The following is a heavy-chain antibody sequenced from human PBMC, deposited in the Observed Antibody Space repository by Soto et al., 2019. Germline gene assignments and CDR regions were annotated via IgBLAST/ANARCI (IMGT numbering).Heavy chain of an antibody. Sequence: ASVKVSCKASGYTFTSYGISWVRQAPGQGLEWMGWISAYNGNTNYAQKLQGRVTMTTDTSTSTAYMELRSLRSDDTAVYYCAREMAGGIAARKPYYYYGMDVWGQGTTVTVSS. V-gene: IGHV1-18*04. J-gene: IGHJ6*02. D-gene: IGHD6-6*01. CDR1: GYTFTSYG. CDR2: ISAYNGNT. CDR3: AREMAGGIAARKPYYYYGMDV.